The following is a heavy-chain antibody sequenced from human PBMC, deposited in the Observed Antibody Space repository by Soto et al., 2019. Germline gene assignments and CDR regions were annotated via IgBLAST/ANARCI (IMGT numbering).Heavy chain of an antibody. CDR3: AKDLLSMIVVVITEAFDY. CDR2: ISYDGSNK. CDR1: GFTFSSYG. V-gene: IGHV3-30*18. J-gene: IGHJ4*02. D-gene: IGHD3-22*01. Sequence: GGSLRLSCAASGFTFSSYGMHWVRQAPGKGLEWVAVISYDGSNKYYADSVKGRFTISRDNSKNTLYLQMNSLRAEDTAVYYCAKDLLSMIVVVITEAFDYWGQGTLVTVSS.